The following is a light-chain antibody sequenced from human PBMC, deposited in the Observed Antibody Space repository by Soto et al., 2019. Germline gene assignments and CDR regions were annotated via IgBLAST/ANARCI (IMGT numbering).Light chain of an antibody. J-gene: IGLJ2*01. CDR1: SSNIGSNT. Sequence: QSVLTQPPSASGTPGQRVTISCSGSSSNIGSNTVNWYQQLPGTAPKLLIYSNSQRPSGVPDRFSGSKSGTSASLAISGLQSEDEADYHCAAWDDSLNGLVFGGGIKLTVL. CDR2: SNS. V-gene: IGLV1-44*01. CDR3: AAWDDSLNGLV.